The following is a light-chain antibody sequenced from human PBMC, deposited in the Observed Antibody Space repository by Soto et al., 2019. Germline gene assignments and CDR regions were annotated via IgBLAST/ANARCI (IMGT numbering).Light chain of an antibody. V-gene: IGKV3-20*01. CDR3: QQYGGSPRVS. Sequence: EIVLTQSPGALSLSPGERATLSCRASQTVSDNYLAWYQQKPDQAPRLLIYGASTRATGIPDRFSGSGSGTDFTLTISRLEPEDFAVYYCQQYGGSPRVSFGGGTKVEIK. CDR2: GAS. J-gene: IGKJ4*01. CDR1: QTVSDNY.